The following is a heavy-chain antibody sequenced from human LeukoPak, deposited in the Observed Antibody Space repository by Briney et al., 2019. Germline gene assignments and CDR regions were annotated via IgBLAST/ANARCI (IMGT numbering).Heavy chain of an antibody. CDR1: GGTFSSYA. J-gene: IGHJ3*02. Sequence: GSSVKVSCKASGGTFSSYAISWVRQAPGQGLEWMGGIIPIFGTANYAQKFQGRVTITADESTSTAYMELSSLRSEDTAVYYCARGDDYVWGSYRYSQSGAFDIWGQGTIVTVSS. V-gene: IGHV1-69*01. CDR2: IIPIFGTA. CDR3: ARGDDYVWGSYRYSQSGAFDI. D-gene: IGHD3-16*02.